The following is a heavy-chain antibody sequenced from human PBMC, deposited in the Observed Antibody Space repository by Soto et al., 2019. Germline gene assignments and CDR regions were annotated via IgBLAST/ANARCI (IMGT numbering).Heavy chain of an antibody. CDR1: GGSFSGYY. V-gene: IGHV4-34*01. CDR3: ARGGGRIAARNNWLDT. CDR2: INHSGST. Sequence: SETLSLTCAVYGGSFSGYYWSWIRQPPGKGLEWIGEINHSGSTNYNPSLKSRVTISVDTSKNQFSLKLSSVTAADTAVYYCARGGGRIAARNNWLDTWGQGTLVTVSS. D-gene: IGHD6-6*01. J-gene: IGHJ5*02.